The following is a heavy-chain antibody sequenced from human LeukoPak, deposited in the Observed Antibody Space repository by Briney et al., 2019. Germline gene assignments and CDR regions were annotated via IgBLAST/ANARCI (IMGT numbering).Heavy chain of an antibody. V-gene: IGHV3-53*01. Sequence: GGSLRLSCAAPGLTVSSTYMSWVRQAPGKGLEWVSLIYSSGSTYYADSVKGRFTISRDNSKNTLFLQMNSLTAEDTAMYYCTRTFLSGDGYKVGYFDYWGQGTLVTVSS. J-gene: IGHJ4*02. CDR3: TRTFLSGDGYKVGYFDY. D-gene: IGHD5-24*01. CDR2: IYSSGST. CDR1: GLTVSSTY.